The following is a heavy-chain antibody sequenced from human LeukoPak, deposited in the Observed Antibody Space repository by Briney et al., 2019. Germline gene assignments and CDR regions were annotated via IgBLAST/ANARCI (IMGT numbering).Heavy chain of an antibody. J-gene: IGHJ5*02. D-gene: IGHD1-26*01. CDR2: IYYSGST. CDR3: ARASSGIYLNWFDP. CDR1: GGSISSYY. Sequence: SETLSLTCTVAGGSISSYYWSWIRQPPGKGLEWIGYIYYSGSTNYNPSLKSRVTISVDTSKNQFSLKLGSVTAADTAVYYCARASSGIYLNWFDPWGQGTLVTVSS. V-gene: IGHV4-59*08.